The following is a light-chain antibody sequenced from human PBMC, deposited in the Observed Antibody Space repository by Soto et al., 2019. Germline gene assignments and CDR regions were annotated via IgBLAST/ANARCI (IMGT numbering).Light chain of an antibody. CDR2: AAS. CDR1: QSISSY. V-gene: IGKV1-39*01. J-gene: IGKJ2*01. Sequence: DIQMTQSPSSLSASVGDRVTITCRASQSISSYLNWYQQKPRKAPKLLIDAASSLQSVVPSRFSSSRSGTDFNLTISSLQPENFATYYWQQSYSTPYTFGQGAKLE. CDR3: QQSYSTPYT.